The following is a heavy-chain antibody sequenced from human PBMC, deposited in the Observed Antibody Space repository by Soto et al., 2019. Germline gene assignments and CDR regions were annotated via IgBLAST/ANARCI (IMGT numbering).Heavy chain of an antibody. CDR3: ARDRTISDYRSSGALGL. D-gene: IGHD3-10*01. CDR2: ITYTGVST. CDR1: EFSFYDYA. V-gene: IGHV3-23*01. Sequence: PGGSLRLSCRASEFSFYDYAMSWVRQAPGKGLEWVSSITYTGVSTYYADSVKGRFTISSDNSKDTLYLQMNSLRAEDTAMYFCARDRTISDYRSSGALGLWGQGTLVTVSS. J-gene: IGHJ4*02.